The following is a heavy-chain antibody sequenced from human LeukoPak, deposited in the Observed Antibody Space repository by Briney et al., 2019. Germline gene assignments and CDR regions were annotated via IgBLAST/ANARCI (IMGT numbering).Heavy chain of an antibody. Sequence: SETLSLTCTVSSGSISTSNYYWGWVRQPPGTALEWIGNIFYTGSTYYSPSLKSRVTISLDTSRNQFSLRLNSVTAADTAVYYCARGPLGMVRGVPMIYYYYYMDVWGKGTTVTVSS. CDR2: IFYTGST. V-gene: IGHV4-39*07. D-gene: IGHD3-10*01. CDR1: SGSISTSNYY. J-gene: IGHJ6*03. CDR3: ARGPLGMVRGVPMIYYYYYMDV.